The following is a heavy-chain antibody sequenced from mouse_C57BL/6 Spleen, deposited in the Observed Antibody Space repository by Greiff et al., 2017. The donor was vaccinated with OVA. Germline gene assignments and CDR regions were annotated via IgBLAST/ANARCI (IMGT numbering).Heavy chain of an antibody. V-gene: IGHV1-15*01. CDR3: TRLGNGYDEVFAY. CDR2: IDPETGGT. J-gene: IGHJ3*01. CDR1: GYTFTDYE. D-gene: IGHD2-2*01. Sequence: VKLQQSGAELVRPGASVTLSCKASGYTFTDYEMHWVKQTPVHGLEWIGAIDPETGGTAYNQKFKGKAILTADKSSSTAYMELRSLTSEDSAVYYCTRLGNGYDEVFAYWGQGTLVTVSA.